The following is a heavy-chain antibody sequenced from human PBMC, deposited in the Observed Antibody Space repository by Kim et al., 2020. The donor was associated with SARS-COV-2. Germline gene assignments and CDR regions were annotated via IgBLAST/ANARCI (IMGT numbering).Heavy chain of an antibody. J-gene: IGHJ4*02. CDR1: GFTFSSYD. D-gene: IGHD3-10*01. V-gene: IGHV3-13*04. CDR2: IGTAGDT. Sequence: GGSLRLSCAASGFTFSSYDMHWVRQATGKGLEWVSAIGTAGDTYYPGSVKGRFTISRENAKNSLYLQMNSLRAGDTAVYYCARGPHRGVIDYWGQGTLVTVSS. CDR3: ARGPHRGVIDY.